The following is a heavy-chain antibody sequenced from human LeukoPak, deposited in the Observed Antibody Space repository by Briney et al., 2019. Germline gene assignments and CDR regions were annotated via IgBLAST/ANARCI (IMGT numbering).Heavy chain of an antibody. D-gene: IGHD2-15*01. J-gene: IGHJ6*03. CDR2: IYYSGST. CDR3: ARGYCSGGSCYSYYYYNYMDV. V-gene: IGHV4-59*12. CDR1: AYSISSSYY. Sequence: PSETLSLTCTVSAYSISSSYYWSWIRQPPGKGLEWIGYIYYSGSTNYNPSLKSRVTISVDTSKNQFSLKLSSVTAADTAVYYCARGYCSGGSCYSYYYYNYMDVWGKGTTVTVSS.